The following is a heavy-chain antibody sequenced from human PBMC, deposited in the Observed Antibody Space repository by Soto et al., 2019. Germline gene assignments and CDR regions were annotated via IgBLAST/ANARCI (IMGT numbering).Heavy chain of an antibody. CDR3: VRDMWGTGDY. CDR1: GFSFSAFY. D-gene: IGHD1-1*01. CDR2: INPDGSAT. Sequence: VGSLRLSCAASGFSFSAFYMHWVRQAPGKGPVWVSRINPDGSATTYADSVKGRFTISRDNAKNTLFLQVNSLRVEDTAVYYCVRDMWGTGDYWGQGTLVTVSS. V-gene: IGHV3-74*03. J-gene: IGHJ4*02.